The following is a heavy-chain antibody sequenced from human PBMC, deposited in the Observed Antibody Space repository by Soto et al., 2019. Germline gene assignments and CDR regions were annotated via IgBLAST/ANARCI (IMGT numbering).Heavy chain of an antibody. J-gene: IGHJ6*02. CDR2: ISYDGSNK. CDR3: AKDGPSGMDV. V-gene: IGHV3-30*18. Sequence: QVQLVESGGGVVQPGRSLRLSCAASGFTFSSYGMHWVRQAPGKGLEWVAVISYDGSNKYYADSVKGRFTISRDNSKNMLYLQMNSLRAEDTAVYYCAKDGPSGMDVWGQGTTVTVSS. CDR1: GFTFSSYG.